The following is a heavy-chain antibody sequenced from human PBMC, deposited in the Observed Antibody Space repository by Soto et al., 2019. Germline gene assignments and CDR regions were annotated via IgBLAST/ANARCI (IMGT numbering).Heavy chain of an antibody. CDR3: ARGSRGRFLEWLPTNYYYYYYMDV. V-gene: IGHV1-8*01. D-gene: IGHD3-3*01. Sequence: GASVKVSCKASGYTFTSYDINWVRQATGQGLEWMGWMNPNSGNTGYAQKFQGRVTMTRNTSISTAYMELSSPRSEDTAVYYCARGSRGRFLEWLPTNYYYYYYMDVWGKGTTVTVSS. J-gene: IGHJ6*03. CDR1: GYTFTSYD. CDR2: MNPNSGNT.